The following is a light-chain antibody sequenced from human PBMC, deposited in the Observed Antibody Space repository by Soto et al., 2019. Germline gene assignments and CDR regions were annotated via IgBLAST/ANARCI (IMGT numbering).Light chain of an antibody. CDR3: YSHTTSSTYV. V-gene: IGLV2-14*01. CDR1: SKDVGWYNY. J-gene: IGLJ1*01. CDR2: DVS. Sequence: QSALTQPGAVSRTPGPSIIIPRRGNSKDVGWYNYVSWYQQHPGKAPQVMIYDVSNRPSGVSNRFSGSKSGNTASLTISGLQAEDEADYYCYSHTTSSTYVFGTGNKVTV.